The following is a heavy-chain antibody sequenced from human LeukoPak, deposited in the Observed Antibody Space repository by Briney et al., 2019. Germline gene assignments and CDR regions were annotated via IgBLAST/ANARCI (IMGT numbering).Heavy chain of an antibody. CDR3: ARVQYYYDSSGYFDY. Sequence: GGSLRLSCAASGFTFSSYAMHWVRQAPGKGLEYVSAISSNGGSTYYANSVKGRFTISRDNSKNTLYLQMGSLRAEDMAVYYCARVQYYYDSSGYFDYWGQGTLVTVSS. CDR1: GFTFSSYA. D-gene: IGHD3-22*01. V-gene: IGHV3-64*01. J-gene: IGHJ4*02. CDR2: ISSNGGST.